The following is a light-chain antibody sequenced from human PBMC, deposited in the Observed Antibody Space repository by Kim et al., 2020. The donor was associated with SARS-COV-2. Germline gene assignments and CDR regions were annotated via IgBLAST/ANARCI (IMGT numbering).Light chain of an antibody. Sequence: QLVLTQSPSASASLGASVKLTCTLSSGHSSYAIAWHQQQPEKGPRFLMKFNTDGTYRKGDGIHDRFSASSSGAERYLTISSLQSEDEADYYCLTWGTGVWVFGGGTQFTVL. V-gene: IGLV4-69*01. CDR3: LTWGTGVWV. CDR2: FNTDGTY. CDR1: SGHSSYA. J-gene: IGLJ3*02.